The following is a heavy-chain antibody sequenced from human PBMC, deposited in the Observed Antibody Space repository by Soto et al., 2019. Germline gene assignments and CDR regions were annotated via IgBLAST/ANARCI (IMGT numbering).Heavy chain of an antibody. CDR3: AKDGLSMIQGVMKVGVWFDP. J-gene: IGHJ5*02. V-gene: IGHV1-3*01. CDR2: INGGNGNT. CDR1: GYTFTSYA. Sequence: ASVKVSCKASGYTFTSYAMHWVRQAPGQRLEWMGWINGGNGNTKYSQKFQGRVTITRDTSASTAYMELSSLRSEDTAVYYCAKDGLSMIQGVMKVGVWFDPWGQGTLVTVSS. D-gene: IGHD3-10*01.